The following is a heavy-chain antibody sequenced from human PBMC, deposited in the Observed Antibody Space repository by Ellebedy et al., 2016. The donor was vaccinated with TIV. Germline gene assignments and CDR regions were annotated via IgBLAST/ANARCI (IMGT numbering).Heavy chain of an antibody. Sequence: GESLKISXVASGFTFSRYAMSWVRQAPGKGLEWVSAISGSGGITFYADSVKGRLTISRDMSKNTVFLQMDNVRVDDTAVYYCARVRNDDRYFDLWGRGTLVSVSS. CDR1: GFTFSRYA. CDR3: ARVRNDDRYFDL. V-gene: IGHV3-23*01. D-gene: IGHD3-22*01. CDR2: ISGSGGIT. J-gene: IGHJ2*01.